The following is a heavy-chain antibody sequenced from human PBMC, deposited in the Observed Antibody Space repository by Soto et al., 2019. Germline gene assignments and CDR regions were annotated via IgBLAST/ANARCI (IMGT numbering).Heavy chain of an antibody. D-gene: IGHD5-12*01. CDR3: ARSRDGYNSYNHAFDT. Sequence: SQTLSLTCAISGDSVSSNSATWNWIRQSPSRGLEWLGRTYYRSKWYNEYALSVKSRITINPDTSKNQFSLQLKSVTPEGTAVYYCARSRDGYNSYNHAFDTWGQRTMVPVS. CDR1: GDSVSSNSAT. J-gene: IGHJ3*02. CDR2: TYYRSKWYN. V-gene: IGHV6-1*01.